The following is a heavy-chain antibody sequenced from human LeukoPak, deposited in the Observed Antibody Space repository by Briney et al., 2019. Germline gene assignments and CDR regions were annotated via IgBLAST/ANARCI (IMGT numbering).Heavy chain of an antibody. CDR3: ARQTHYYDSSGYYYLY. CDR2: IIPIFGTA. CDR1: GGTFSSYA. Sequence: ASVKVSCKASGGTFSSYAISWVRQAPGQGLEWMGGIIPIFGTANYAQKFQGRVTITADESTSTAYMELSSLRSEDTAVYYCARQTHYYDSSGYYYLYWGQGTLVTVSS. J-gene: IGHJ4*02. D-gene: IGHD3-22*01. V-gene: IGHV1-69*13.